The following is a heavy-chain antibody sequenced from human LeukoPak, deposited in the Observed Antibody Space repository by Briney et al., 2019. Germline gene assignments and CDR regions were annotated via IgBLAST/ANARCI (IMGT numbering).Heavy chain of an antibody. D-gene: IGHD1-26*01. CDR3: ARVNLGATFGY. CDR2: IKPDESEK. V-gene: IGHV3-7*01. J-gene: IGHJ4*02. Sequence: GGSLRLSCAASGFTFSSYWMTWVRQAPGKGLEWVANIKPDESEKYYVDSVEGRFTISRDNAKNSLYLQMNSLRAEDTAVYYCARVNLGATFGYWGQGTLVTVSS. CDR1: GFTFSSYW.